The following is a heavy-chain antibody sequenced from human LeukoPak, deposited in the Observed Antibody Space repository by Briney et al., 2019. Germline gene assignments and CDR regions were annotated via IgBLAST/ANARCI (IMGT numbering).Heavy chain of an antibody. CDR1: GHTLSDLS. J-gene: IGHJ4*02. Sequence: ASVKVSCKVSGHTLSDLSMHWVRQAPGKGLEGMGGFDPENGKTVYAKKFQGRVTLTEDTSRDTGYMEVSSLRSEDTAVYYCGTKRWAAAGPIDFWGQGTLVTVSS. D-gene: IGHD6-13*01. V-gene: IGHV1-24*01. CDR3: GTKRWAAAGPIDF. CDR2: FDPENGKT.